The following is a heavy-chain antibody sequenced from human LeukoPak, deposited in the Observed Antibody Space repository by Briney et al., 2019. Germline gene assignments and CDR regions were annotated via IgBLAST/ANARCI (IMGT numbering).Heavy chain of an antibody. CDR2: ISASGSAT. CDR1: GFIFSNYG. Sequence: GGSLRLSCAASGFIFSNYGMNWVRQAPGKGLEWVAAISASGSATSYADSVKGRFTISRDNSKNTLYLQMNSLRAEDTAVYYCARDGDDSSGPPDYWGPGNPGHRLL. V-gene: IGHV3-23*01. J-gene: IGHJ4*02. CDR3: ARDGDDSSGPPDY. D-gene: IGHD3-22*01.